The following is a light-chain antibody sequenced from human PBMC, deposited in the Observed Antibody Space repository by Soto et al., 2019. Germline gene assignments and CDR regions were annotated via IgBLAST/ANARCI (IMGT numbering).Light chain of an antibody. Sequence: DIQMTQSPSTLSASVGDRVTITCRASQNINRWLAWYQQKPGKAPELLIYKASNLENGVPSRFRGSGSETEFTLTISSLQPDDFATYYCHQYHSSSTFGGGTTVDIK. CDR3: HQYHSSST. CDR1: QNINRW. V-gene: IGKV1-5*03. J-gene: IGKJ4*01. CDR2: KAS.